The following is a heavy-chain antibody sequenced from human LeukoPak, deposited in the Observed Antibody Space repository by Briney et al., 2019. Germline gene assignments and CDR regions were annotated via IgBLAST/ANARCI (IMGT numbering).Heavy chain of an antibody. Sequence: PEASVKVSCKASGYTFTGSGWYLYWLRQAPGQGLECVGWIHPNNGATLYAQKFQGRVAMTTDTSISTAYMELNRLRPDDTAMYYCARDGPAQMVDFDYWGQGTLVTVSS. CDR3: ARDGPAQMVDFDY. CDR1: GYTFTGSGWY. J-gene: IGHJ4*02. CDR2: IHPNNGAT. V-gene: IGHV1-2*02. D-gene: IGHD3-10*01.